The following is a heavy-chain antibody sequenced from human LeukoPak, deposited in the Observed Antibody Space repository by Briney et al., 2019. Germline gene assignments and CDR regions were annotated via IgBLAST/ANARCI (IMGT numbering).Heavy chain of an antibody. Sequence: GGSLRLSCAASTFTFSDYYMSWIRQAPGKGLEWVSSISSSSSYIYYADSVKGRFTISRDNAKNSLYLQMNSLRAEDTAVYYCARAPYYYMDVWGKGTTVTVSS. CDR1: TFTFSDYY. J-gene: IGHJ6*03. CDR3: ARAPYYYMDV. CDR2: ISSSSSYI. V-gene: IGHV3-11*06.